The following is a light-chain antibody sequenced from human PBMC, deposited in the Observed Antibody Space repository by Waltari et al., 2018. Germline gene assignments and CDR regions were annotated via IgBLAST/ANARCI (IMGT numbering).Light chain of an antibody. CDR2: GAS. J-gene: IGKJ2*01. CDR3: QQHGSSPPYT. CDR1: QSVSRSF. V-gene: IGKV3-20*01. Sequence: EVVLTQSPGTLSLSPGERATLSCRASQSVSRSFLGLYQQKPGQAPRLLIFGASRRATGIPDRFSGSGSGTDFTLTISRLEPEDSAVYYCQQHGSSPPYTFGQGTKLEIK.